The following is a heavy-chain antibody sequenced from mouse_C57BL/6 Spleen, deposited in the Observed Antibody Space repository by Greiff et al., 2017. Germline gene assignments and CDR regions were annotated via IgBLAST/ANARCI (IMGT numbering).Heavy chain of an antibody. CDR1: GFTFSDYG. Sequence: EVQLVESGGGLVKPGGSLKLSCAASGFTFSDYGMHWVRQAPEKGLEWVAYISSGSSTIYYADTVKGRFTISRDNAKNTLFRQMTSLRSEDTAMYYCARGGSKSMMDYWGQGTSVTVSS. CDR2: ISSGSSTI. CDR3: ARGGSKSMMDY. J-gene: IGHJ4*01. D-gene: IGHD2-10*02. V-gene: IGHV5-17*01.